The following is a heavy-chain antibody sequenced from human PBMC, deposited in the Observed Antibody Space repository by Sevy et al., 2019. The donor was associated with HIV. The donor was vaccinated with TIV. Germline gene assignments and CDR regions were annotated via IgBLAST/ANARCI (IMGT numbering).Heavy chain of an antibody. CDR1: GFRLSDHA. V-gene: IGHV3-30*04. CDR3: ARFVGYCSGGRCSIIDF. J-gene: IGHJ4*02. D-gene: IGHD2-15*01. CDR2: RSYNGRNQ. Sequence: GGSLRLSCAASGFRLSDHAVSWVRRTPGKGLEWLADRSYNGRNQDYADSVKGRFIISKDDSKNRLYLQLNSLRAEDTAVYYCARFVGYCSGGRCSIIDFWGQGTLVTVSS.